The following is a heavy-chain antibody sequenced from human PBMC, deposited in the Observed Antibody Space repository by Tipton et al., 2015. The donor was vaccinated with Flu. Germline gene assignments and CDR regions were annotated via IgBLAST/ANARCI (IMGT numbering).Heavy chain of an antibody. CDR1: GFTFSSYW. J-gene: IGHJ4*02. CDR2: MKQDGSEK. D-gene: IGHD2-15*01. CDR3: VRGIGSVASY. Sequence: SLRLSCAASGFTFSSYWMTWVRKAPGKGLEWVANMKQDGSEKYYVDSVKGRFTISRDNAKNSLYLQMNSLRAEDTAVYYCVRGIGSVASYWGQGTLVTVSS. V-gene: IGHV3-7*03.